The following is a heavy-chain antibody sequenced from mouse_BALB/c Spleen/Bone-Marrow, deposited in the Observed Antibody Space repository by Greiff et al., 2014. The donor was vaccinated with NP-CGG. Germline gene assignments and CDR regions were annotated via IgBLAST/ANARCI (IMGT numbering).Heavy chain of an antibody. D-gene: IGHD2-4*01. V-gene: IGHV1-31*01. CDR2: INPYNGAT. CDR1: GYSFTGYY. J-gene: IGHJ3*01. Sequence: VSLQQSGPELGKPGASGKISCKASGYSFTGYYMHWGEQRHVKSLEWIGRINPYNGATSYNQNFKDKASLTVDKSSSTAYMELHSLTSEDSAVYYCANYDGGFAYWGQGTLVTVSA. CDR3: ANYDGGFAY.